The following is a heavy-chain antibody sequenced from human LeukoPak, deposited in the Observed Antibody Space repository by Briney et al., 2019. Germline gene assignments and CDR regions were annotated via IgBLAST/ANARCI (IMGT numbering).Heavy chain of an antibody. V-gene: IGHV4-59*01. CDR1: GFTFSGYS. Sequence: PGGSLRLSCTASGFTFSGYSMNWIRQPPGKGLEWIGYIYYSGSTNYNPSLKSRVTISVDTSKNQFSLKLSSVTAADTAVYYCARAPAPYDFWSGYYSSWFDPWGQGTLVTVSS. CDR2: IYYSGST. J-gene: IGHJ5*02. CDR3: ARAPAPYDFWSGYYSSWFDP. D-gene: IGHD3-3*01.